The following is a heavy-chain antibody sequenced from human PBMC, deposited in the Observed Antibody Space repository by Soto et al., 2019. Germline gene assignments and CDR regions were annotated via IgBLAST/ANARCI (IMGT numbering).Heavy chain of an antibody. D-gene: IGHD5-18*01. CDR1: GGSISSYY. Sequence: SETLSLTCTVSGGSISSYYWSWIRQPPGKGLEWIGYIYYSGSTNYNPSLKSRVTISVDTSKNQFSLKLSSVTAADTAVYYCARATNGYSYGRLDYWGQGTLVTVSS. CDR3: ARATNGYSYGRLDY. J-gene: IGHJ4*02. V-gene: IGHV4-59*01. CDR2: IYYSGST.